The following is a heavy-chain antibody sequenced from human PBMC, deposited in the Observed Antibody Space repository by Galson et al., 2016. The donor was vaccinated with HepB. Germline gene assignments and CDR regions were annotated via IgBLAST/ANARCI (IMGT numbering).Heavy chain of an antibody. J-gene: IGHJ4*02. V-gene: IGHV3-30*03. CDR1: GFAFSASG. CDR2: ISFDGSNQ. CDR3: ARDSYCTRTICYPYYFDL. Sequence: SLRLSCAASGFAFSASGMHWVRQAPGKGPEWLAVISFDGSNQFYADSVKGRSTISRDNSNNTLHLQMHSLRVEDTALYYCARDSYCTRTICYPYYFDLWGQGTLVAVSS. D-gene: IGHD2-2*01.